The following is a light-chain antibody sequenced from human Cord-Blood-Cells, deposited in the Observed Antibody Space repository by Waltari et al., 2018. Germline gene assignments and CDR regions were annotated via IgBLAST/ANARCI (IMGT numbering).Light chain of an antibody. J-gene: IGLJ2*01. Sequence: QSALTQPASVSGSPGQSITISCTGTSSDVRSYNLVPCYQQHPGKAPKLMIYEGSKRPSGVYNRFSGAKSGDTASLTISWLQAEYEADYYCCSYAGSSNVVFGGGTKLTVL. CDR1: SSDVRSYNL. V-gene: IGLV2-23*01. CDR3: CSYAGSSNVV. CDR2: EGS.